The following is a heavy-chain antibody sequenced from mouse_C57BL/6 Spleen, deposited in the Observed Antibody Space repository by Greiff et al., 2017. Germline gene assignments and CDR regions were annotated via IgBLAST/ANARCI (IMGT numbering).Heavy chain of an antibody. D-gene: IGHD2-4*01. J-gene: IGHJ2*01. CDR2: IYPGDGDT. Sequence: VKLMESGAELVKPGASVKISCKASGYAFSSYWMNWVKQRPGKGLEWIGQIYPGDGDTNYNGKFKGKATLTADKSSSTAYMQLSSLTSEDSAVYFCARCIFDYDEGYYFDYWGQGTTLTVSS. CDR1: GYAFSSYW. CDR3: ARCIFDYDEGYYFDY. V-gene: IGHV1-80*01.